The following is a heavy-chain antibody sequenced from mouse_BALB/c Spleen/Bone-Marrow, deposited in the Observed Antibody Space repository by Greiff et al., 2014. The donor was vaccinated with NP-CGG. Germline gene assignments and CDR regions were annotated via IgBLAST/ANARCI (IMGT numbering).Heavy chain of an antibody. J-gene: IGHJ3*01. CDR2: IDPANGNT. V-gene: IGHV14-3*02. CDR1: GFNIKDTY. D-gene: IGHD1-1*01. CDR3: AIYYYGSSGFAY. Sequence: VQLQQPGAELVKPEASVKLSCTATGFNIKDTYMHWVKQRPEQGLEWIGRIDPANGNTKYDPKFQGKATITADTSSNTAYLQLSSLTSEDTAVYYCAIYYYGSSGFAYWGQGTLVTASA.